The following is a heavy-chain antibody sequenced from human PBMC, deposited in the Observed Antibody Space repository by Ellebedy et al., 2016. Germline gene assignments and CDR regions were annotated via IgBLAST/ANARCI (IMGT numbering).Heavy chain of an antibody. V-gene: IGHV1-69*04. CDR3: ARGWEGIVVVVAATPNYYYGMDV. D-gene: IGHD2-15*01. J-gene: IGHJ6*02. CDR2: IIPILGIA. CDR1: GYTFTSYG. Sequence: ASVKVSCKASGYTFTSYGISWVRQAPGQGLEWMGRIIPILGIANYAQKFQGRVTITADKSTSTAYMVLSSLRSEDTAVYYCARGWEGIVVVVAATPNYYYGMDVWGQGTTVTVSS.